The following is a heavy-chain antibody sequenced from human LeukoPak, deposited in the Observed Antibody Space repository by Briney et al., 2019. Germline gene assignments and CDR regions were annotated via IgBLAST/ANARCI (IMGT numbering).Heavy chain of an antibody. J-gene: IGHJ5*02. Sequence: PSQTLSLTCAVSGGSISSGGYSWSWIRQPPGKGLEWIGYIYQSGSTYYNPSLKSRVTISVDRSKDQFSLKLSSVTAADTAVYYCARGITMVRGVIKGNWFDPWGQGTLVTVSS. CDR2: IYQSGST. V-gene: IGHV4-30-2*01. D-gene: IGHD3-10*01. CDR1: GGSISSGGYS. CDR3: ARGITMVRGVIKGNWFDP.